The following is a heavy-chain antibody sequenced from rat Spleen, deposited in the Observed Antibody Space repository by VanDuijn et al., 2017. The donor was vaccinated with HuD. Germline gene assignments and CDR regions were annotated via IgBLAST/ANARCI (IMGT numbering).Heavy chain of an antibody. J-gene: IGHJ4*01. CDR2: ISYEGTNT. Sequence: EVQLVESGGGLVQPGRSLKLSCAASGFTFSDYYMAWVRQAPKKGLEWVASISYEGTNTYYGDSVRGRFTISRDNAKSTLYLQMDSLRSEDTATYYCATSLGNYYVMDAWGQGASVTVSS. D-gene: IGHD5-1*01. CDR1: GFTFSDYY. V-gene: IGHV5-22*01. CDR3: ATSLGNYYVMDA.